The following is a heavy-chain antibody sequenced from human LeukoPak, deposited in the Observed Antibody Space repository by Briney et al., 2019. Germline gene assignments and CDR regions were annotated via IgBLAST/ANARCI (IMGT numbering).Heavy chain of an antibody. D-gene: IGHD1-1*01. V-gene: IGHV1-3*01. CDR2: INAGNGNT. CDR3: ASDGWVTTYYFDY. Sequence: ASVKVSCMASGFTFTNYAVHWVRQAPGQRLEWMGWINAGNGNTEYSQKFQGRVTITRDTSARTAYMELSSLRSEDTAVYYCASDGWVTTYYFDYWGQGTLVTVSS. CDR1: GFTFTNYA. J-gene: IGHJ4*02.